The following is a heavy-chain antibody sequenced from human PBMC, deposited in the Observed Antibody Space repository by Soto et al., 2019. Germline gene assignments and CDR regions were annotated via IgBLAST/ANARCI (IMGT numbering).Heavy chain of an antibody. J-gene: IGHJ4*02. Sequence: QVQPVQSGAEVKKPGASVKVPCKASGYTFTSYDVNWVRQATGQGLEWMGWMNPNSGNTDFAQKFQGRVTMTRNTRRSTASKEVSGPRSKATALYYCARSLSSVDGRARGNFDYWGPATLVTVSS. CDR2: MNPNSGNT. CDR1: GYTFTSYD. D-gene: IGHD6-19*01. V-gene: IGHV1-8*01. CDR3: ARSLSSVDGRARGNFDY.